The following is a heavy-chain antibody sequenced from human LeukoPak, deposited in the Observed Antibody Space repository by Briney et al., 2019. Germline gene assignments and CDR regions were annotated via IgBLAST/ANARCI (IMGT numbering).Heavy chain of an antibody. D-gene: IGHD6-19*01. Sequence: GGSLRLSCAASGFTVSSNYMSWVRQAPGKGLEWVSVIYSGGSTYYADSVKGRFTISRDNSKNTLYLQMNSLRAEDTAVYYCARDRGAAVAGTLLDGMDVWAKGPRSPSP. CDR3: ARDRGAAVAGTLLDGMDV. CDR1: GFTVSSNY. CDR2: IYSGGST. V-gene: IGHV3-66*01. J-gene: IGHJ6*02.